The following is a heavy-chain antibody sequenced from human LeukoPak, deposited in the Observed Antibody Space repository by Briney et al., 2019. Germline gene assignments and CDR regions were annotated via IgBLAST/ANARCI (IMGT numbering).Heavy chain of an antibody. J-gene: IGHJ4*02. CDR1: GGSFSGYY. CDR3: ARGRYCSGGSCYGTLRY. D-gene: IGHD2-15*01. CDR2: INHSGST. Sequence: PSENLSLTCAVYGGSFSGYYWSWIRQPPGKGLEWIGEINHSGSTNYNPSLKSRVTISVDTSKNQFSLKLSSVTAADTAVYYCARGRYCSGGSCYGTLRYWGQGTLVTVSS. V-gene: IGHV4-34*01.